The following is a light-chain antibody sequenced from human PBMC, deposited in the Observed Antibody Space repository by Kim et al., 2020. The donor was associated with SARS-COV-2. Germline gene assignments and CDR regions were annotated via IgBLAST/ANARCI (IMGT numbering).Light chain of an antibody. CDR2: EDS. CDR3: YSAPGKNLGV. V-gene: IGLV3-27*01. J-gene: IGLJ3*02. Sequence: SYELTQPSSVSVSPGQTARVTCSGDVLAKKSARWFQQKPGQAPMLVIYEDSERPTGIPERFSGSSSGTTVTLTISGAQVEDEADYYCYSAPGKNLGVFGGGTQLTVL. CDR1: VLAKKS.